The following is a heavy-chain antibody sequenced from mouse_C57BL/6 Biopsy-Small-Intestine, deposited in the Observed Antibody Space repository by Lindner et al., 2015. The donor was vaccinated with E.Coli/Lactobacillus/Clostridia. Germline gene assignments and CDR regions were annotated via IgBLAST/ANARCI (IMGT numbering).Heavy chain of an antibody. V-gene: IGHV1-42*01. CDR3: ARIWKLGYFDV. D-gene: IGHD2-1*01. CDR2: INPSTGGT. CDR1: GYSFTGYY. J-gene: IGHJ1*03. Sequence: VQLQESGPELVKPGASVKISCKASGYSFTGYYMNWVKQSPEKSLEWIGEINPSTGGTTYNQKFKAKATLTVDKSSSTAYMQLKSLTSEDSAVYYCARIWKLGYFDVWGTGTTVTVSS.